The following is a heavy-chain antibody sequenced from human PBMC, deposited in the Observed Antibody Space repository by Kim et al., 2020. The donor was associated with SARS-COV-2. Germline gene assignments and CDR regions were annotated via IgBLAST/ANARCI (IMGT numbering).Heavy chain of an antibody. CDR3: ARSPRGDYHDNDWYLAL. Sequence: GGSLRLSCTASEFTFDDYFMTWIRQAPGKGLEWVASINSGGASVYHSDSVKGRLTISRDNAQFSLFLQMSSLSAEDTAVYYCARSPRGDYHDNDWYLAL. V-gene: IGHV3-11*01. CDR1: EFTFDDYF. CDR2: INSGGASV. J-gene: IGHJ2*01. D-gene: IGHD4-17*01.